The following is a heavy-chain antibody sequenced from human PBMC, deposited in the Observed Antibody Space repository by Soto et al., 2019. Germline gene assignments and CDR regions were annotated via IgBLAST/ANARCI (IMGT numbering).Heavy chain of an antibody. CDR1: GGSFSGYY. CDR2: INHSGST. D-gene: IGHD2-2*01. J-gene: IGHJ4*02. V-gene: IGHV4-34*01. Sequence: SETLSLTCAVYGGSFSGYYWSWIRQPPGKGLEWIGEINHSGSTNYNPSLKSRVTISVDTSKNQFSLKLSSVTAADTAVYYCARGQDQLLRYWGQGTLVTVSS. CDR3: ARGQDQLLRY.